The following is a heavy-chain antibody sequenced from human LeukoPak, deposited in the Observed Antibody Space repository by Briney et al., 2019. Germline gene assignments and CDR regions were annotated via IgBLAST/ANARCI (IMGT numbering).Heavy chain of an antibody. D-gene: IGHD1-1*01. V-gene: IGHV5-51*01. Sequence: GESLKISCQSSGYSFTSYWIGWVRQMPGKGLDWMGIIYPGDSDTRYSPSFQGQVTISADKSISTAYLQWSSLKASDTAMYYCARGYREYYYYYYMDVWGKGTTVTVSS. CDR3: ARGYREYYYYYYMDV. J-gene: IGHJ6*03. CDR1: GYSFTSYW. CDR2: IYPGDSDT.